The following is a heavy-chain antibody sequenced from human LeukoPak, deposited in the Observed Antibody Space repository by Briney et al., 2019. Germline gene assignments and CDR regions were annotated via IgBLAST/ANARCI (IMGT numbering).Heavy chain of an antibody. CDR1: GFTFSSYG. J-gene: IGHJ6*02. CDR3: AKDRLRRGYCSGGSCYTGGMGV. CDR2: ISYDGSNK. Sequence: PGGSLRLSCAASGFTFSSYGMHCVRQAPGKGLEWVAVISYDGSNKYYADSVKGRFTISRDNSKNTLYLQMNSLRAEDTAVYYCAKDRLRRGYCSGGSCYTGGMGVWGQGTTVTVSS. V-gene: IGHV3-30*18. D-gene: IGHD2-15*01.